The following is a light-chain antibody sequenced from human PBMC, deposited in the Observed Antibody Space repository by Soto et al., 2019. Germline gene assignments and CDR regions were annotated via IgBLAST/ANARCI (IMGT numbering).Light chain of an antibody. Sequence: DIQMTQSPSTLSASVGDTGTITCRASQTISRWLAWYQQKPGKAPRLLIYTASTLESGVPSRFSASGSGTEFTLTISSLHPDDFATYYCQEYNNYWTFGQGTKVDI. V-gene: IGKV1-5*01. CDR1: QTISRW. CDR2: TAS. J-gene: IGKJ1*01. CDR3: QEYNNYWT.